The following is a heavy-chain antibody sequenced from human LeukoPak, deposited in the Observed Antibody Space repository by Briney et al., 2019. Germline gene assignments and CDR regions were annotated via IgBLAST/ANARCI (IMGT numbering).Heavy chain of an antibody. CDR2: ISTYNGNT. Sequence: ASVKVSCKASGYTFTNYGLSWARQVPGQGLEWMGWISTYNGNTNYAQKFQGRVTMTTDTSTSTGYMEMRSLRSDDTAVYYCARGGVSNSWYRTPDYWGQGTLVTVSS. V-gene: IGHV1-18*01. J-gene: IGHJ4*02. CDR1: GYTFTNYG. CDR3: ARGGVSNSWYRTPDY. D-gene: IGHD6-13*01.